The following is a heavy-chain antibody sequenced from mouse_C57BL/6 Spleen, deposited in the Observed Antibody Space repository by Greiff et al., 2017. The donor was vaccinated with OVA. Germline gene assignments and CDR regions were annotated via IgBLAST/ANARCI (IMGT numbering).Heavy chain of an antibody. V-gene: IGHV1-50*01. J-gene: IGHJ2*01. CDR1: GYTFTSYW. D-gene: IGHD2-1*01. CDR3: ARLDYGTLYYFDY. Sequence: QVQLQQPGAELVKPGASVKLSCKASGYTFTSYWMQWVKQRPGQGLEWIGEIDPSDSYTNYNQKFKGKATLTVDTSSSTAYMQRSSLTSEDSAVYYCARLDYGTLYYFDYWGQGTTLTVSS. CDR2: IDPSDSYT.